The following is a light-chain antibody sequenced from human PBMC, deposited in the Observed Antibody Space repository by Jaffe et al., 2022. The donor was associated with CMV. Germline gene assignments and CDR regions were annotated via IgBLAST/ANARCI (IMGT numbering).Light chain of an antibody. V-gene: IGLV2-23*02. CDR2: EVT. Sequence: QSALTQPASVSGSPGQSITISCTGTPSHVGTYNLVSWYQQHPGKAPKLMIYEVTKRPSGVSDRFSGSKSGNTASLTVSGLQAEDEADYYCCSYAGTNILFGGGTKLTVL. J-gene: IGLJ2*01. CDR3: CSYAGTNIL. CDR1: PSHVGTYNL.